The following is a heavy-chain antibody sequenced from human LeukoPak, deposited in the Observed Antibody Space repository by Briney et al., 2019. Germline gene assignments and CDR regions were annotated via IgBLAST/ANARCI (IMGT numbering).Heavy chain of an antibody. V-gene: IGHV3-7*01. CDR2: IKEDATEE. Sequence: GGSLRLSCAAPGFTFRSYRMSWVRQAPGKGLEWVANIKEDATEEYYVDSVRGRFIISRDNAKNSLFLKRYSLRADDTAVYYCARAGYCTSNSCYSPNFYYMDVWGKGTTVAVSS. J-gene: IGHJ6*03. CDR1: GFTFRSYR. CDR3: ARAGYCTSNSCYSPNFYYMDV. D-gene: IGHD2-2*01.